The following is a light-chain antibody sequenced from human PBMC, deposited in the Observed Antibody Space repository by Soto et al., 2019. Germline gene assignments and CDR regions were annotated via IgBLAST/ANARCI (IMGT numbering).Light chain of an antibody. CDR1: QSVSRA. V-gene: IGKV3-15*01. Sequence: DIVLTQSPATLSVSPGESATLSCRASQSVSRALAWYQHVPGQAPRLLIYDSSTRATGVPARFSGSGSGTRFTLTISSLQSEDFAVYYCQQYNSWPPRYTFGQGTKLRI. CDR2: DSS. CDR3: QQYNSWPPRYT. J-gene: IGKJ2*01.